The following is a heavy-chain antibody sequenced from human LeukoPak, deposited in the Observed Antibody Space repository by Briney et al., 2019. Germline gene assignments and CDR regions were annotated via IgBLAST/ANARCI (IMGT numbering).Heavy chain of an antibody. CDR2: MNPNSGNT. CDR1: GYTFTSCD. CDR3: ARIAVAGNVGYWFDP. D-gene: IGHD6-19*01. V-gene: IGHV1-8*01. Sequence: ASVKVSCKASGYTFTSCDINWVRQTTGQGLEWMGWMNPNSGNTGYAQKFQGRVTMTRNTSISTAYMELSSLRFEDTAVYYCARIAVAGNVGYWFDPWGQGTLVTVSS. J-gene: IGHJ5*02.